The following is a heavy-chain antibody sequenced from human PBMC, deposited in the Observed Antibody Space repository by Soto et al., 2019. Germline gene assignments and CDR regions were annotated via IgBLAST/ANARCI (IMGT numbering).Heavy chain of an antibody. CDR2: IYPGDSDT. J-gene: IGHJ4*02. Sequence: PGESLKISCKGSGYSFTSYWIGWVRQMPGKGLEWMGIIYPGDSDTRYSPSFQGQVTISADKSISTAYLQWSSLRAEDTAVYYCARDFGGLRFYPDYWGQGTPVTVSS. CDR1: GYSFTSYW. CDR3: ARDFGGLRFYPDY. V-gene: IGHV5-51*01. D-gene: IGHD3-3*01.